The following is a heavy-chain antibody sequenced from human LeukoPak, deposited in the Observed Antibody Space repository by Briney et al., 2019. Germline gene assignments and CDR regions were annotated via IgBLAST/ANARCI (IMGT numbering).Heavy chain of an antibody. CDR3: ARGRAYYYGSGSSHFDY. J-gene: IGHJ4*02. Sequence: SETLSLTCAVSGYSISSGYYWGWIRQPPGEGLEWIGSIHHSGNTYYNPSLKSRVTISVDTSKNQFSLKLSSVTAADTAVYYCARGRAYYYGSGSSHFDYWGQGTLVTVSS. CDR1: GYSISSGYY. V-gene: IGHV4-38-2*01. CDR2: IHHSGNT. D-gene: IGHD3-10*01.